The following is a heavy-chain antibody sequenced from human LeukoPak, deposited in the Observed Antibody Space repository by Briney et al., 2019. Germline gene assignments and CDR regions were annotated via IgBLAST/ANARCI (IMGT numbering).Heavy chain of an antibody. V-gene: IGHV3-23*01. Sequence: TGGPLRPSCAASGFTFSNYAMSWVRQAPGKGLEWVSSFSSGGSTYYADSVKGRFTISRDNSKSTLYLQMNSLRAEDTAVYYCAKSAGGYYDSGKYYFDSWGQGTLVTVSS. J-gene: IGHJ4*02. CDR1: GFTFSNYA. CDR3: AKSAGGYYDSGKYYFDS. CDR2: FSSGGST. D-gene: IGHD3-10*01.